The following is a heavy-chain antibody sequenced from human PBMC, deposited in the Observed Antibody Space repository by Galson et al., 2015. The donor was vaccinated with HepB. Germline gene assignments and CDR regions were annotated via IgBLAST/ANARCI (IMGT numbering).Heavy chain of an antibody. V-gene: IGHV3-30-3*01. CDR1: GFTFSSYA. J-gene: IGHJ4*02. CDR3: ARDSTYYDSVWGHPPHFDY. CDR2: ISYDGSNK. D-gene: IGHD3-16*01. Sequence: SLRLSCAASGFTFSSYAMHWVRQAPGKGLEWVAVISYDGSNKYYADSVKGRFTISRDNSKNTLYLQMNSLRAEDTAVYYCARDSTYYDSVWGHPPHFDYWGQGTLVTVSS.